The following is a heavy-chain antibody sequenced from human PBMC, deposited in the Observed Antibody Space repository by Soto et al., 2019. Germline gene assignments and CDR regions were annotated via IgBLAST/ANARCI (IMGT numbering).Heavy chain of an antibody. D-gene: IGHD6-13*01. CDR2: IYSGGST. V-gene: IGHV3-53*05. CDR1: GVTVSSNY. J-gene: IGHJ4*02. Sequence: GGSLRLSCAASGVTVSSNYMSWVRQAPGKGLEWVSVIYSGGSTYYADSVKGRFTISRDNSKNTLYLHMSSLRAEDTAVYYCARDSSSWNLYFDYWGQGTLVTVSS. CDR3: ARDSSSWNLYFDY.